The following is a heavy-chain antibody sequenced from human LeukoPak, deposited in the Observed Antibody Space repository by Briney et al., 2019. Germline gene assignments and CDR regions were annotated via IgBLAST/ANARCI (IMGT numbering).Heavy chain of an antibody. D-gene: IGHD6-6*01. J-gene: IGHJ4*02. CDR2: MNPNSGNT. V-gene: IGHV1-8*03. Sequence: ASVKVSCKASGYTFTSYGISWVRQAPGQGLEWMGWMNPNSGNTGYAQKFQGRVTITRNTSISTAYMELRSLRSDDTAVYYCARGSSSWDYWGQGTLVTVSS. CDR1: GYTFTSYG. CDR3: ARGSSSWDY.